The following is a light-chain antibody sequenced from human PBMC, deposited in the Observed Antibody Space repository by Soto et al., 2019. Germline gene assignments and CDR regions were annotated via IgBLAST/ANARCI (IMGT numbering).Light chain of an antibody. CDR1: SSDVGAYDY. CDR2: EIN. J-gene: IGLJ2*01. CDR3: ATWDGSLPGEV. Sequence: QSALTQPPSASGSPGQSVTISCTGTSSDVGAYDYVSWYQQHPGKAPKLMIYEINKRPSGVPDRFSGSKSGNTASLTVSGLQAEDEADYYCATWDGSLPGEVFGGGTKVTVL. V-gene: IGLV2-8*01.